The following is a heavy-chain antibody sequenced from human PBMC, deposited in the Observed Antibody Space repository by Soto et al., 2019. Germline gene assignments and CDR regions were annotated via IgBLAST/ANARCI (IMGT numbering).Heavy chain of an antibody. D-gene: IGHD3-9*01. CDR2: IYHSGNT. J-gene: IGHJ4*02. CDR3: ARGILTDKAFYFDY. CDR1: GDSISSVNW. Sequence: SETLSLTCAVSGDSISSVNWWSWVRQPPGKGLEWIGDIYHSGNTNYNPSLKSPVTISVDKSKNQFSLKLSSVTAADTAVYYCARGILTDKAFYFDYWGQGTLVTVSS. V-gene: IGHV4-4*02.